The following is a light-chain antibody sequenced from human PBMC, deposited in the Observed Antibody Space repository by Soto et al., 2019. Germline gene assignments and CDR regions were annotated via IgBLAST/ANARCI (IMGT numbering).Light chain of an antibody. J-gene: IGKJ4*01. CDR2: AAS. CDR1: QSISTY. CDR3: QQSYTTLLT. V-gene: IGKV1-39*01. Sequence: DIQMTQSPSSLSASVGDRVTISCRAGQSISTYLNWYQQKPGKAPKPLIYAASSLQSGVPSRFSGSGSGTDFTLAINSLQPEDFATYYCQQSYTTLLTFGGGTKVEI.